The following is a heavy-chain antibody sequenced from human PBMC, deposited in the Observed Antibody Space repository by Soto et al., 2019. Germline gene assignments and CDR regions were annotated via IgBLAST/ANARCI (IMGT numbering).Heavy chain of an antibody. Sequence: QVQLVQSGAEVKKPGTLVKVSCKASGYTFTSYDINWVRQATGQGLEWMGWMNPNNNNTGYAQKFQGRVTMTRNTSISTAYMELSSLGSEDTAVYYCARGPHPYFNDYWGQGTLVTVSS. J-gene: IGHJ4*02. CDR3: ARGPHPYFNDY. CDR1: GYTFTSYD. CDR2: MNPNNNNT. D-gene: IGHD2-8*01. V-gene: IGHV1-8*01.